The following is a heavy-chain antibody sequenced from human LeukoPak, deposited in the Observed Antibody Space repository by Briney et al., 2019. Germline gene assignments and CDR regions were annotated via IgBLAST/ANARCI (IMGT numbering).Heavy chain of an antibody. V-gene: IGHV3-30-3*01. Sequence: GRSLRLSCAASGFTFSSYAMHWVRQAPGKGLEWVAVISYDGSNKYYADSVKGRFTISRDNSKNTLYLQMNSLRAEDTAVYYCARDDMIVGGPDYWGQGTLVTVSS. CDR1: GFTFSSYA. D-gene: IGHD3-22*01. J-gene: IGHJ4*02. CDR3: ARDDMIVGGPDY. CDR2: ISYDGSNK.